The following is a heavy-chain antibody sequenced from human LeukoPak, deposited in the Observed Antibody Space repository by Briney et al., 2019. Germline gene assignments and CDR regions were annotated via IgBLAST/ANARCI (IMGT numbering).Heavy chain of an antibody. CDR1: GGSISSYY. CDR3: ARSLMVYAQFGY. D-gene: IGHD2-8*01. J-gene: IGHJ4*02. CDR2: IYYSGST. Sequence: SETLSLTCTVSGGSISSYYWSWIRQPPGKGLEWIGYIYYSGSTNYNPSLKSRVTISVDTSKNQFSLKLSSVTAADTAVYYCARSLMVYAQFGYWGQGTLVTVSS. V-gene: IGHV4-59*01.